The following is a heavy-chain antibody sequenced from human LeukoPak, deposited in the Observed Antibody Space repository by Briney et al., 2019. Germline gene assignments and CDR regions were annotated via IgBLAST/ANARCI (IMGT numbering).Heavy chain of an antibody. Sequence: PGGSLRLSCAASGFTVSSNYMSWVRQAPGKGLEWVSVIYSGGSTYYADSVKGRFTISRDNSKNTLYLQMNSLRAEDTAVYCCARGPTYYYGMDVWGQGTTVTVSS. V-gene: IGHV3-53*01. CDR3: ARGPTYYYGMDV. CDR2: IYSGGST. D-gene: IGHD4-17*01. CDR1: GFTVSSNY. J-gene: IGHJ6*02.